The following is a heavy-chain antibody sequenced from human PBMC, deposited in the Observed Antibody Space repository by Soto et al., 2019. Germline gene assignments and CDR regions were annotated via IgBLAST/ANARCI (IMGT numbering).Heavy chain of an antibody. CDR3: ARANCGGDCSISSDFDY. V-gene: IGHV4-59*12. Sequence: SETLSLTCTVSGGSISSYYWSWIRQPPGKGLEWIGYIYYSGSANYNPSLKSRVTISVDRSKNQFSLKLSSVTAADTAVYYCARANCGGDCSISSDFDYWGQGTLVTVSS. J-gene: IGHJ4*02. CDR2: IYYSGSA. D-gene: IGHD2-21*02. CDR1: GGSISSYY.